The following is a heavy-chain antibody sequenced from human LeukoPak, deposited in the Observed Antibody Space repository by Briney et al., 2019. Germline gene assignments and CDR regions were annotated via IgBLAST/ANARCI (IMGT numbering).Heavy chain of an antibody. CDR1: GGSISSGDYY. V-gene: IGHV4-39*07. Sequence: SQTLSLTCTVSGGSISSGDYYWSWIRQPPGKGLEWIGSIYYSGSTYYNPSLKSRVTISVDTSKNQFSLKLSSVTAADTAVYYCARDALRSYFDYWGQGTLVTVSS. J-gene: IGHJ4*02. D-gene: IGHD2/OR15-2a*01. CDR2: IYYSGST. CDR3: ARDALRSYFDY.